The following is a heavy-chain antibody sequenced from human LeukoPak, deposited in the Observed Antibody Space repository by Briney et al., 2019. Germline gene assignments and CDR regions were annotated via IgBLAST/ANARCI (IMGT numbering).Heavy chain of an antibody. CDR2: IIPILGIA. CDR3: APLGVRYDSPD. V-gene: IGHV1-69*04. D-gene: IGHD3-22*01. Sequence: SVKVSCKASGGTFGSYAISWVRQAPGQGLEWMGRIIPILGIANYAQKFQGRVTITADKSTSTAYMELSSLRSEDTAVYYCAPLGVRYDSPDWGQGTLVTVSS. J-gene: IGHJ4*02. CDR1: GGTFGSYA.